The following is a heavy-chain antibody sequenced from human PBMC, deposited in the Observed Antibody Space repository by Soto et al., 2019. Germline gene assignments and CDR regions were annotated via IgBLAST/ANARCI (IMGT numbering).Heavy chain of an antibody. D-gene: IGHD3-10*01. CDR3: AKETFYGSGSFYYYYGMDV. Sequence: GGSLRLSCAASGFTFSSYAMSWVRQAPGKGLEWVSAISGSGGSTYYADSVKGRFTISRDNSKNTLYLQMNSLRAEDTAVCYCAKETFYGSGSFYYYYGMDVWGQGTTVT. CDR2: ISGSGGST. V-gene: IGHV3-23*01. J-gene: IGHJ6*02. CDR1: GFTFSSYA.